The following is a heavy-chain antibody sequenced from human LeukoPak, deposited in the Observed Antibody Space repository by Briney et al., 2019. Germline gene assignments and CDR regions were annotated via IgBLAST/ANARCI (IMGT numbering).Heavy chain of an antibody. CDR2: IYYSGSGST. CDR3: ARLVIP. CDR1: GGSISNYY. V-gene: IGHV4-59*08. D-gene: IGHD3-10*01. Sequence: SETLSLTCTVSGGSISNYYWTWVRQPPGKGLEWIGYIYYSGSGSTNYNPSLKSRVTISVDTSNNQFSLKVNSVTAADTAVYYCARLVIPWGQGILVTVSS. J-gene: IGHJ5*02.